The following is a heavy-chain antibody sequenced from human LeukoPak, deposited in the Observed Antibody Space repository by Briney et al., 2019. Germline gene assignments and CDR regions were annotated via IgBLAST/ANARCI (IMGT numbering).Heavy chain of an antibody. V-gene: IGHV1-69*05. CDR1: GGTFSSYA. Sequence: ASVKVSCKASGGTFSSYAISWVRQAPGQGLEWMGGIIPIFGTANYAQKFQGRVTITTDESTSTAYMELSSLRSEDTAVYYCVKYNWNYGGVVYWGQGTLVTVSS. J-gene: IGHJ4*02. CDR3: VKYNWNYGGVVY. D-gene: IGHD1-7*01. CDR2: IIPIFGTA.